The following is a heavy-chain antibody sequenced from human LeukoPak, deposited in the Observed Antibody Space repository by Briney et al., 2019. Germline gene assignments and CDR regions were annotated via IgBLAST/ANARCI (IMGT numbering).Heavy chain of an antibody. J-gene: IGHJ4*02. V-gene: IGHV3-30*18. CDR3: AKPTYGEEIFDY. CDR1: GFTFSRYG. D-gene: IGHD3-3*01. Sequence: GGSLRLSCAASGFTFSRYGIHWVRQAPGKGLEWVAFISLDGSNKYYADSVKGRFTISRDNSMNTLYLQMNSLRAEDTAVYYCAKPTYGEEIFDYWGQGTLVTVSS. CDR2: ISLDGSNK.